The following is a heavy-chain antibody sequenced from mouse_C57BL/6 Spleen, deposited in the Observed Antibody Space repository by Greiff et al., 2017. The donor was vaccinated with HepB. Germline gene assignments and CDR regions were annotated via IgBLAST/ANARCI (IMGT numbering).Heavy chain of an antibody. CDR3: ARSPYYYGSTAWFAY. D-gene: IGHD1-1*01. CDR1: GYTFTDYA. V-gene: IGHV1-67*01. J-gene: IGHJ3*01. CDR2: ISTYSGDA. Sequence: QVHVKQSGPELVRPGVSVKISCKGSGYTFTDYALHWVKQSHAKSLEWIGVISTYSGDASYNQKFKDKATMTVDKSSSTAYMELARLTSEDSAVYYCARSPYYYGSTAWFAYWGQGTLVTVSA.